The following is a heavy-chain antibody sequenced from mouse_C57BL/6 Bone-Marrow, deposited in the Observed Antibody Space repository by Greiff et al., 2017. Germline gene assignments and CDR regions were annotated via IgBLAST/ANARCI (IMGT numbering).Heavy chain of an antibody. D-gene: IGHD2-4*01. V-gene: IGHV1-39*01. Sequence: VQLQQSGPELVKPGASVKISCKASGYSFTDYNMNWVKQSNGKSLEWIGVINPNYGTTSYNQKFKGKATLTVDQSSRPAYMQLNSLTSENSAVYYGARGYDYDYAMDYWGQGTSVTVSS. J-gene: IGHJ4*01. CDR3: ARGYDYDYAMDY. CDR1: GYSFTDYN. CDR2: INPNYGTT.